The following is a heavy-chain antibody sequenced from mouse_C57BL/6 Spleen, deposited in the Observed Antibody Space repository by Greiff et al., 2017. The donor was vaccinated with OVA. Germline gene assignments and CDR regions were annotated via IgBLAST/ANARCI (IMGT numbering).Heavy chain of an antibody. CDR3: TRVNYDYSYAMDY. CDR2: ISSGGDYI. Sequence: EVKVEESGEGLVKPGGSLKLSCAASGFTFSSYAMSWVRQTPEKRLEWVAYISSGGDYIYYADTVQGRFIISRDNARNTLYLQMSSLKSEDTAMYYCTRVNYDYSYAMDYWGQGTSVTVSS. V-gene: IGHV5-9-1*02. CDR1: GFTFSSYA. D-gene: IGHD2-4*01. J-gene: IGHJ4*01.